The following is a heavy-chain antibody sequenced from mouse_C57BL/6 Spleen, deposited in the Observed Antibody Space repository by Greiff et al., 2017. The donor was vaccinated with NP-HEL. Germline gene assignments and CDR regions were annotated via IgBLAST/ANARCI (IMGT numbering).Heavy chain of an antibody. CDR1: GFSLTSYG. V-gene: IGHV2-2*01. CDR2: IWSGGGT. CDR3: ASPYDYDAWFAY. J-gene: IGHJ3*01. D-gene: IGHD2-4*01. Sequence: QVQLKESGPGLVQPSQSLSITCTVSGFSLTSYGVHWVRQSPGKGLEWLGVIWSGGGTDYYAAFISRLGIRKDNSKSQVFFKMHSLQADDSAIDYCASPYDYDAWFAYWGQGTLVTVSA.